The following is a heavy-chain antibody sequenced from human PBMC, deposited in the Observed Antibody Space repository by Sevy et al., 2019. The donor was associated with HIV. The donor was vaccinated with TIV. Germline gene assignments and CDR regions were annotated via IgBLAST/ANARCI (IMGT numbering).Heavy chain of an antibody. CDR2: IKQDGSEK. CDR3: ASDYS. CDR1: GFIFSSYW. V-gene: IGHV3-7*01. Sequence: GGSLRLSCAASGFIFSSYWMTWVRQAPGKGLEWGATIKQDGSEKYYVDSVKGRFTISRDNAKNSVYLQMSSLRVEDTAMYFCASDYSWGQGTLVTVSS. J-gene: IGHJ4*02.